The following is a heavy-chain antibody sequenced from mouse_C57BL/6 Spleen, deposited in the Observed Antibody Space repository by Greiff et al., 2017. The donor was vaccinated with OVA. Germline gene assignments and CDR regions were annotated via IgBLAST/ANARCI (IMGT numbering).Heavy chain of an antibody. D-gene: IGHD2-1*01. Sequence: VQLQQSGPELVKPGASVKISCKASGYTFTDFYMNWVKQSHGESLEWIGDINPNNGGTSYNPQFKGKATLTVDKSSSTAYMELRSLTSEDSAVYYCTRNGNSYYYAMDYWGQGTSVTVSS. CDR3: TRNGNSYYYAMDY. CDR2: INPNNGGT. CDR1: GYTFTDFY. J-gene: IGHJ4*01. V-gene: IGHV1-26*01.